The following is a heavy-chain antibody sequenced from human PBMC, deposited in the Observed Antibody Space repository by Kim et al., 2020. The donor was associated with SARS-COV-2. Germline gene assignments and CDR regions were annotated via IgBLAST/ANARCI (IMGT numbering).Heavy chain of an antibody. J-gene: IGHJ4*02. D-gene: IGHD3-9*01. V-gene: IGHV3-30*01. Sequence: DPMKGRYTRARDNSKNTLYLQMNSLRAEDTAVYYCASTSTDYDILTGHFDYWGQGTLVTVSS. CDR3: ASTSTDYDILTGHFDY.